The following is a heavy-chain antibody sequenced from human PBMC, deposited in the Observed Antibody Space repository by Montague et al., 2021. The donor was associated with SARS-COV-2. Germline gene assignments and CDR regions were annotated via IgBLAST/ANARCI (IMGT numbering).Heavy chain of an antibody. J-gene: IGHJ4*02. CDR2: INHGGST. CDR1: GGSFSDYH. V-gene: IGHV4-34*01. CDR3: ARGTPGY. D-gene: IGHD2-2*03. Sequence: SETLSLTCAVYGGSFSDYHWSWIRQPPGGGLEWIGRINHGGSTKYNPSPKRRVTISIDTSKNQIHLKLSSVTAADTAVYYCARGTPGYWGQGTLVTVSS.